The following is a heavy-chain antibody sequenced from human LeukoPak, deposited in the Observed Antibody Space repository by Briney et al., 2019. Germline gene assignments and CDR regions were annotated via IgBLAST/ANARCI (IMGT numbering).Heavy chain of an antibody. CDR1: GYTFTSYY. V-gene: IGHV1-46*01. CDR3: ARRELAGSTAYFDY. D-gene: IGHD1-26*01. CDR2: INPSGGST. J-gene: IGHJ4*02. Sequence: ASVTVSCKASGYTFTSYYIHWVRQAPGQGLEWMGIINPSGGSTNYAQDFQGRVTMTRDTSTSTVYMELSSLRSEDTAVYYCARRELAGSTAYFDYWGQGTLVTVSS.